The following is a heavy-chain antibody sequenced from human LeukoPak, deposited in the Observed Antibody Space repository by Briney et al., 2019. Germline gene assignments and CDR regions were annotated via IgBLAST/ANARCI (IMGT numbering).Heavy chain of an antibody. D-gene: IGHD6-13*01. CDR3: ARGRGTASH. CDR2: INLSGST. V-gene: IGHV4-34*01. J-gene: IGHJ4*02. Sequence: PSETLSLTCAVYGGSFSGYYWSWIRQPPGKGLEWIGEINLSGSTNYNPSLKSRVTISVDTSKNQFSLKLSSVTAADTAVYYCARGRGTASHWGQGTLVTVSS. CDR1: GGSFSGYY.